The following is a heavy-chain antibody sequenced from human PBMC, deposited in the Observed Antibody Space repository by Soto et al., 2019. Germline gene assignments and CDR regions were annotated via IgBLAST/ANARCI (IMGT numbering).Heavy chain of an antibody. V-gene: IGHV3-21*01. J-gene: IGHJ4*02. CDR2: ISSSSSYI. D-gene: IGHD1-7*01. CDR1: GFTFSSYS. Sequence: GGSLRLSCAASGFTFSSYSMNWVRQAPGKGLEWVSSISSSSSYIYYADSVKGRFTISRDNAKNSLYLQMNSLRAEDTAVCYCAREALAVTGTTTPDYWGQGTLVTVSS. CDR3: AREALAVTGTTTPDY.